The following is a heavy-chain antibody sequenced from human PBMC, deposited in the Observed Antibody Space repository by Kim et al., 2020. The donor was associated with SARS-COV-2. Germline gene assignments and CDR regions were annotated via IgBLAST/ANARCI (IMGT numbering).Heavy chain of an antibody. J-gene: IGHJ6*02. CDR3: ARDPLEGTSSGCGGMDV. V-gene: IGHV6-1*01. D-gene: IGHD6-19*01. CDR1: GDSVSSNSAA. Sequence: SQTLSLTCAISGDSVSSNSAAWNWIRQSPSRGLEWLGRTYYRSKWYNDYAVSVKSRITINPDTSKNQFSLQLNSVTPEDTAVYYCARDPLEGTSSGCGGMDVWGQGTTVTVSS. CDR2: TYYRSKWYN.